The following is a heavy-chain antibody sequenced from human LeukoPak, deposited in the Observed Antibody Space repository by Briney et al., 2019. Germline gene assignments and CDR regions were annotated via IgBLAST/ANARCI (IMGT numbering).Heavy chain of an antibody. Sequence: SETLSLTCTVSGGSISSSSYYWGWIRQPPGKGLEWIGYIYYSGSTDCDPFLKSRVTISVDTSKNQFSLKLNSVTAADTAVYYCARGGRIAARNWFDPWGQGALVTVSS. CDR3: ARGGRIAARNWFDP. D-gene: IGHD6-6*01. J-gene: IGHJ5*02. CDR1: GGSISSSSYY. V-gene: IGHV4-61*05. CDR2: IYYSGST.